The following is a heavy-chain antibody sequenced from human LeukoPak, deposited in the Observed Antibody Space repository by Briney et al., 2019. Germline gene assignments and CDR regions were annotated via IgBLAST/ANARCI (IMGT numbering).Heavy chain of an antibody. Sequence: ASVTVSCKASGGTFSSYAISWVRQAPGQGLEWMGGIIPIFGTANYAQKFQGRVTITRDTSASTAYMELSSLRSEDTAVYYCARARIQLWSRGGMDVWGQGTTVTVSS. CDR2: IIPIFGTA. CDR3: ARARIQLWSRGGMDV. V-gene: IGHV1-69*05. J-gene: IGHJ6*02. CDR1: GGTFSSYA. D-gene: IGHD5-18*01.